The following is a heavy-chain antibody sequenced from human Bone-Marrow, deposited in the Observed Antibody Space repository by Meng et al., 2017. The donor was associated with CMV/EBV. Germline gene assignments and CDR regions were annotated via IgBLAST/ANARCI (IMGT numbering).Heavy chain of an antibody. D-gene: IGHD3-10*01. J-gene: IGHJ4*02. V-gene: IGHV3-73*01. Sequence: GESLKISCAASGFTFSGSAMHWVRQASGKGLEWVGRIRSKANSYATAYAASVKGRFTISRDDSKNTAYLQMNSLKTEDTAVYYCASAIVATGRDYWGQGTLVTVSS. CDR3: ASAIVATGRDY. CDR1: GFTFSGSA. CDR2: IRSKANSYAT.